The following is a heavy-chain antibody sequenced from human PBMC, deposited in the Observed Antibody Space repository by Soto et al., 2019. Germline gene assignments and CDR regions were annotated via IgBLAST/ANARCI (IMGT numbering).Heavy chain of an antibody. CDR1: GGTFSGYA. Sequence: QAQLMHSGAEVKKPGSSVKVSCKASGGTFSGYAISWVRQAPGQGLEWMGGIIPILGITNYAQKFQGRITIAADESTGTAYLDLISLISEYTAVYYCARDPRSITGTTSSEDFQHWGQGTLVSVSS. V-gene: IGHV1-69*01. D-gene: IGHD1-20*01. J-gene: IGHJ1*01. CDR2: IIPILGIT. CDR3: ARDPRSITGTTSSEDFQH.